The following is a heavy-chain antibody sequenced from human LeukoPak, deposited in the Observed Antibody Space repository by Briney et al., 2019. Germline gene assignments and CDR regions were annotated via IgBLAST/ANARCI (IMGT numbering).Heavy chain of an antibody. V-gene: IGHV4-34*01. J-gene: IGHJ4*02. CDR2: INHSGST. Sequence: ASETLSLTCAVYGGSFSGYYWSWIRQPPGKGLEWIGEINHSGSTNYNPSLKSRVTISVDTSKNQFSLKLSSVTAADTAVYYCASRGYCSSTSCYVFDYWGQGTLVTVSS. CDR1: GGSFSGYY. D-gene: IGHD2-2*01. CDR3: ASRGYCSSTSCYVFDY.